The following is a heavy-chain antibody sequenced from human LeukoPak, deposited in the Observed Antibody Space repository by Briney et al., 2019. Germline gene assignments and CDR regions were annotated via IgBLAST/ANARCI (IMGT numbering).Heavy chain of an antibody. J-gene: IGHJ6*03. CDR2: ISHSGST. Sequence: SETLSLTCNVYGGSISTYYWTWIRQPPGKGLEWIGYISHSGSTNNNPSLKSRVTISVDTSKNQFSLKLRSVTAADTAVYYCARGRRTITARPRSFYYMDVWGKGTTVTVSS. D-gene: IGHD6-6*01. CDR1: GGSISTYY. CDR3: ARGRRTITARPRSFYYMDV. V-gene: IGHV4-59*01.